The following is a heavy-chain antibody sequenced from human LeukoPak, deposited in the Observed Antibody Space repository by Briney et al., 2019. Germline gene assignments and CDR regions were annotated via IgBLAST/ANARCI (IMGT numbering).Heavy chain of an antibody. CDR2: ISSNGGST. Sequence: GGSLRLSCAASGFSFSSYAMHWVRQAPGKGLEYVSVISSNGGSTYYANSVKGRFSISRDNSKNTVYLQMDSLRADDMAVYYCARGDYSSSWYPAPNNAEHFLYWGQGTLVIVSS. V-gene: IGHV3-64*01. CDR3: ARGDYSSSWYPAPNNAEHFLY. J-gene: IGHJ1*01. CDR1: GFSFSSYA. D-gene: IGHD6-13*01.